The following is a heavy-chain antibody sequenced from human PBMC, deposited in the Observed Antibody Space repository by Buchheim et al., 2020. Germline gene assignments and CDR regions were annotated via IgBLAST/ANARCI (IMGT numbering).Heavy chain of an antibody. CDR2: IWHDGSNK. J-gene: IGHJ6*02. CDR3: ARGGQQLTDYYYYGMDV. CDR1: GFTFSSYG. V-gene: IGHV3-33*01. Sequence: QVQLVESGGGVVQPGRSLRLSCAASGFTFSSYGMHWVRQAPGKGLEWVAVIWHDGSNKYYADSVKGRFTISRDNSKNTLFLQMNSLRAEDTAVYYCARGGQQLTDYYYYGMDVWGQGTT. D-gene: IGHD6-13*01.